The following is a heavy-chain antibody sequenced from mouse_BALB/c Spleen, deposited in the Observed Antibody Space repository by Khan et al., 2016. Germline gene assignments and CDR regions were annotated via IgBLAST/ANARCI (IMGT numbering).Heavy chain of an antibody. CDR3: ARGVSTMITTAFGY. CDR2: ILPGRGST. J-gene: IGHJ3*01. CDR1: GYTFSSYW. Sequence: QVQLQQAGAELMKPGASVKISCKATGYTFSSYWIEWVKQRPGHGLEWIGEILPGRGSTNYNDMFKGKATFTADTSSNTAYMQLSSLTSEDSAVYYCARGVSTMITTAFGYWGQGTLVTVSA. D-gene: IGHD2-4*01. V-gene: IGHV1-9*01.